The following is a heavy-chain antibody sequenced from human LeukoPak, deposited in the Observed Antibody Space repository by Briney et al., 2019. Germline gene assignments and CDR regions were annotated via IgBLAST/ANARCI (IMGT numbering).Heavy chain of an antibody. CDR1: GGSFSGYY. J-gene: IGHJ4*02. Sequence: SETLSLTCAVYGGSFSGYYWSWIRQPPGKGLEWIGEINHSGSTNYNPSLKSRVTISVDTSKNQFSLKLSSVTAADTAVYYCARGWSSPTHLTSTRAEFDYWGQGTLVTVSS. CDR2: INHSGST. V-gene: IGHV4-34*01. CDR3: ARGWSSPTHLTSTRAEFDY. D-gene: IGHD3-10*01.